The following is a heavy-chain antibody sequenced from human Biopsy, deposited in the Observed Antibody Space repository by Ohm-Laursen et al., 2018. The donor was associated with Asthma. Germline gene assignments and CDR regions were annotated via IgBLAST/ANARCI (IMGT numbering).Heavy chain of an antibody. CDR3: ARDVMEWYLPAFDF. CDR1: GFSFSSYA. J-gene: IGHJ4*02. CDR2: GGSYYDGGLK. D-gene: IGHD3-3*01. V-gene: IGHV3-30*19. Sequence: SLRLSCAAFGFSFSSYAMHWVRQAPGKGLEWVAVGGSYYDGGLKYYADSVNGRFTVSRDDSKNTLYLQMNSLRPDDTAVYYCARDVMEWYLPAFDFWGQGTLVTVSS.